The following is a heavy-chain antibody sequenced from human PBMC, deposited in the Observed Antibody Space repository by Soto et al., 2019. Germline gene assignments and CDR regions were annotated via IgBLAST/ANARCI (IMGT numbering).Heavy chain of an antibody. J-gene: IGHJ6*02. CDR1: GDTFSSYA. Sequence: QVQLVQSGAELKKTGSSVKVSCRASGDTFSSYAVNWVRQAPGRGLEWMGGIITVLGTTDYAQNFKGRLTITAEKSTKAVYMEVSSLRSEATAVYYCARRRYCGYDCYHKHYYGMDVWGQGTTVTVAS. CDR2: IITVLGTT. D-gene: IGHD2-21*01. V-gene: IGHV1-69*08. CDR3: ARRRYCGYDCYHKHYYGMDV.